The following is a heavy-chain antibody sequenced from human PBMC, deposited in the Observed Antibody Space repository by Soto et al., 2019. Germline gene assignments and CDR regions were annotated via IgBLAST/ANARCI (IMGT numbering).Heavy chain of an antibody. CDR3: AVMAGSGSYSSWFDP. V-gene: IGHV3-30-3*01. CDR2: ISYDGSNK. CDR1: GFTFSSYA. J-gene: IGHJ5*02. Sequence: QVQLVESGGGVVQPGRSLRLSCAASGFTFSSYAMHWVRQAPCKGLEWVAVISYDGSNKYYADSVKGRFTISRDNSKNTLYLQMNSLRAEDTAVYYCAVMAGSGSYSSWFDPWGQGTLVTVSS. D-gene: IGHD1-26*01.